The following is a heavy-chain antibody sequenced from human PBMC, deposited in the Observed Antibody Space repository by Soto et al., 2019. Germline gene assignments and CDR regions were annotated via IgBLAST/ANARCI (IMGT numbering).Heavy chain of an antibody. CDR1: GYTFTSYG. Sequence: ASVKVSCKASGYTFTSYGISWVRQAPGQGLEWMGWISAYNGNTNYAQKLQGRVTMTTDTSTSTAYKELRSLRSDDTAVYYCARAGIRVATPVASWGQGTLVTVSS. D-gene: IGHD5-12*01. V-gene: IGHV1-18*01. CDR2: ISAYNGNT. CDR3: ARAGIRVATPVAS. J-gene: IGHJ4*02.